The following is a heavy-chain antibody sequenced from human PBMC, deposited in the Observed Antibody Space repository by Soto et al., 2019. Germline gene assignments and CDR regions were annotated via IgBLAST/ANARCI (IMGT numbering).Heavy chain of an antibody. CDR1: GFSLNTSGVG. CDR2: IYWDDEK. Sequence: QITLKESGPTLVKPTQTLTLTCTFSGFSLNTSGVGVGWIRQPPGKALEWLALIYWDDEKRYSPSLQSRLTITKDTSVSHVVLTMTNMDTVDTATYYCAHHRVKYYSDSSVPRGFDYWRQGILVTVSS. CDR3: AHHRVKYYSDSSVPRGFDY. V-gene: IGHV2-5*02. J-gene: IGHJ4*02. D-gene: IGHD3-22*01.